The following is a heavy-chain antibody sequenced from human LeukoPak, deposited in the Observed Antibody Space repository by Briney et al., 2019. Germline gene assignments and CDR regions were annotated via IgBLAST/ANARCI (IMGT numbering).Heavy chain of an antibody. CDR1: GYTFTSYY. CDR3: ARDRAIFGVVTHNYFDY. CDR2: INPSGGST. Sequence: GASVKVSCKASGYTFTSYYMHWVRQAPGQGLEWMGIINPSGGSTSYAQKFQGRVTMTRDTSTSTVYMELSSLRSEDTAVYYCARDRAIFGVVTHNYFDYCGQGTLVTVSS. D-gene: IGHD3-3*01. J-gene: IGHJ4*02. V-gene: IGHV1-46*01.